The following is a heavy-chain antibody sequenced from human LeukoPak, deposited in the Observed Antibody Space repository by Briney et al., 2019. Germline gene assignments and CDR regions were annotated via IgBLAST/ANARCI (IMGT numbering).Heavy chain of an antibody. J-gene: IGHJ4*02. CDR2: IHHSGRT. V-gene: IGHV4-39*01. CDR3: ARHVAPDMDYFDY. D-gene: IGHD2-15*01. CDR1: SGSISSSPYY. Sequence: SETLSLTCIVSSGSISSSPYYWGWVRQPPGKGLEWIGSIHHSGRTYYNPSLKSRVTISVDTSKNQFSLKLSSVTAADTAVYHCARHVAPDMDYFDYWGQGTLVTVSS.